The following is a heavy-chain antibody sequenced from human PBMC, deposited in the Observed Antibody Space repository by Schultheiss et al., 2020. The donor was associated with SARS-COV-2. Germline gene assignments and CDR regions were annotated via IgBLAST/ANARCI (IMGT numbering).Heavy chain of an antibody. D-gene: IGHD6-13*01. CDR1: GFTFRTYW. V-gene: IGHV3-74*01. Sequence: GGSLRLSCAASGFTFRTYWMHWVRQIPGKGLVWVSRINSDGSASTYADSVKGRFTVSRDNAGNTLYLQMNNLRVEDTAMYYCARARAEQHLPFSWGPIPHPTTWYDPLGQGTLVTVSS. CDR2: INSDGSAS. CDR3: ARARAEQHLPFSWGPIPHPTTWYDP. J-gene: IGHJ5*02.